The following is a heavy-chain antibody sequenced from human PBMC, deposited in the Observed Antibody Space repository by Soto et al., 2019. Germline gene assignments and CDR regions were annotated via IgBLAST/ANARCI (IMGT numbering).Heavy chain of an antibody. Sequence: QAQLQESGPGPVKPSETLSLTCTVSGGSVSGGTHYWSWIRQPPGKGLEWIGYIYNSGSTNYNPALKSRVTISVVTSKNQSSLKLSSVTAAEAGGYYCARGYRTSWYWFDLWGRGTLVSVSS. CDR2: IYNSGST. D-gene: IGHD6-13*01. CDR3: ARGYRTSWYWFDL. V-gene: IGHV4-61*01. J-gene: IGHJ2*01. CDR1: GGSVSGGTHY.